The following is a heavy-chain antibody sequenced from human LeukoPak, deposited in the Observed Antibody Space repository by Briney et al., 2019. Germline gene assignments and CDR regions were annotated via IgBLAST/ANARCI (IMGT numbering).Heavy chain of an antibody. CDR3: AKEGRSLQTY. J-gene: IGHJ4*02. D-gene: IGHD5-24*01. CDR1: GFTFGSYG. CDR2: TSHDGSNT. Sequence: GGSLRLSCAASGFTFGSYGMHWIRQAPGKGLEWVAVTSHDGSNTYYVDSVKGRFIISRDNAKNSLYLQMNSLRVEDTAVYYCAKEGRSLQTYWGQGTLVTVSS. V-gene: IGHV3-30*18.